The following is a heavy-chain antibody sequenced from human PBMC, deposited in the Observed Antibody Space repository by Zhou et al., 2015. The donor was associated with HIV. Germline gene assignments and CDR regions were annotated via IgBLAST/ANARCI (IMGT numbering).Heavy chain of an antibody. Sequence: QVQLVQSGTEVKKPGASVKVSCMASGYSFTDYYLHWVREAPGQGLVWMGWINTRTGDPHFAQNFQGRVTMTRDTSTNTAYVELSKLKSDDTAVYYCARGQRKFSTGYSPFDYWGQGTLGHRLL. CDR2: INTRTGDP. J-gene: IGHJ4*02. CDR3: ARGQRKFSTGYSPFDY. V-gene: IGHV1-2*02. CDR1: GYSFTDYY. D-gene: IGHD3-22*01.